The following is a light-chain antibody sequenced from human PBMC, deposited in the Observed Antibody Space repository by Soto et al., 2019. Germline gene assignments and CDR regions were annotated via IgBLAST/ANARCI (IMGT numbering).Light chain of an antibody. V-gene: IGKV1-5*03. CDR3: QHWHGFSWT. CDR1: QSINDW. Sequence: DIQMTQSPSTLSASVGDRVTITCRASQSINDWVAWYQQKPGRAPKFLIYKASNLESGVPSRFRGSGSGTEFTLTISSLQPDDFATYYCQHWHGFSWTFGQGTKVEIK. CDR2: KAS. J-gene: IGKJ1*01.